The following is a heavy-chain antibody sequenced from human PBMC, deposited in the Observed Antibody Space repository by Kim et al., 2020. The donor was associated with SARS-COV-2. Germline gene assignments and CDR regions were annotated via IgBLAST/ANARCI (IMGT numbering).Heavy chain of an antibody. Sequence: GRFTISRDNAKNSLYLQMNSLRAEDTALYYCAKDMYSSSWPVYYYYGMDVWGQGTTVTVSS. J-gene: IGHJ6*02. D-gene: IGHD6-13*01. V-gene: IGHV3-9*01. CDR3: AKDMYSSSWPVYYYYGMDV.